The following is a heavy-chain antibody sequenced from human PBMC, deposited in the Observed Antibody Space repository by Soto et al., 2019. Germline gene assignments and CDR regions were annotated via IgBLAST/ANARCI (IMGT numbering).Heavy chain of an antibody. CDR3: SSLTLDSSGYYSAS. D-gene: IGHD3-22*01. CDR1: GFTFSGSA. V-gene: IGHV3-73*01. CDR2: IRSKANNYAT. Sequence: DVQLVESGGGLVQPGGSLKLSCAASGFTFSGSAMHWVRQASGKGLEWVGRIRSKANNYATAYAASVKGRFTISRDDSNNRAYLQMNSLKTEDTAVYYCSSLTLDSSGYYSASWGQGALVTVSS. J-gene: IGHJ5*02.